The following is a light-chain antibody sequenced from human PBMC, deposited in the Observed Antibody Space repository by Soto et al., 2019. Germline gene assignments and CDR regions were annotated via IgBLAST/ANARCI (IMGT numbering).Light chain of an antibody. CDR3: QQYNYLWT. CDR1: QSINSG. Sequence: LQMTQSPSTLSASVGDTVTITCRASQSINSGLVWYQQKPGRAPKLLIYKASTLESGVPSRFSGSGSGTEFTLTISSLQPDDFATYYCQQYNYLWTFGHGTKVAIK. J-gene: IGKJ1*01. V-gene: IGKV1-5*03. CDR2: KAS.